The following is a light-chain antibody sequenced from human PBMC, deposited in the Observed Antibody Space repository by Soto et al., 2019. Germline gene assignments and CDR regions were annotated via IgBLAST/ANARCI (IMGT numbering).Light chain of an antibody. CDR3: QHYNSSSEA. J-gene: IGKJ1*01. CDR1: QSISSW. V-gene: IGKV1-5*01. CDR2: DAS. Sequence: DIEFTQSPSTLSASVGDRVTITCRASQSISSWLAWYQQKPGKAPKLLIYDASSLESGVPSRFSGSGSGTEFTLTISSLQPDDFATYYCQHYNSSSEAFGQGTKVDIK.